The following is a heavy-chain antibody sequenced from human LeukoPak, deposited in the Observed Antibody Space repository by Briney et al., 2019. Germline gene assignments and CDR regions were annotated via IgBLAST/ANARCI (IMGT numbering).Heavy chain of an antibody. Sequence: SETLSLTCTVSGYSISSGYYRGWIRQPPGKGLEWIGSIYHSGSTYYNPSLKSRVTISVDTSKNQFSLKLSSVTAADTAVYYCARAGGDSSGFHLLRRYYYYYMDVWGKGTTVTVSS. J-gene: IGHJ6*03. CDR3: ARAGGDSSGFHLLRRYYYYYMDV. V-gene: IGHV4-38-2*02. CDR1: GYSISSGYY. CDR2: IYHSGST. D-gene: IGHD3-22*01.